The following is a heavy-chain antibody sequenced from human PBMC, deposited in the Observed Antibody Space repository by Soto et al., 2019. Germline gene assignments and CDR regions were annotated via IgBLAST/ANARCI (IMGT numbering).Heavy chain of an antibody. CDR3: ARDGTIQMANFDF. CDR2: IIPLFGTP. Sequence: QVLLMQSGAEVKKPGSSVKVSCTSSGGPFSSYGISWVRQVPGQGLEWLGGIIPLFGTPSYARKFQDRLTISADESTTTAYMELSSLTSEDTAMYFCARDGTIQMANFDFWGQGTLVTASS. D-gene: IGHD1-1*01. CDR1: GGPFSSYG. V-gene: IGHV1-69*01. J-gene: IGHJ4*02.